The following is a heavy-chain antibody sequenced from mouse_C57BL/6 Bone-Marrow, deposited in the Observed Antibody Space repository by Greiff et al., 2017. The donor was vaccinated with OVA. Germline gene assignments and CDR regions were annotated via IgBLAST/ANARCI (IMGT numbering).Heavy chain of an antibody. Sequence: EVQRVESGGGLVQSGRSLRLSCATSGFTFSDFYMEWVRQAPGKGLEWIAASRNKANDYTTEYSASVKGRFIVSRDTSQSILYLQMNALRAEDTAIYYCARDLYDYDRYYAMDYWGQGTSVTVSS. V-gene: IGHV7-1*01. CDR2: SRNKANDYTT. CDR3: ARDLYDYDRYYAMDY. CDR1: GFTFSDFY. D-gene: IGHD2-4*01. J-gene: IGHJ4*01.